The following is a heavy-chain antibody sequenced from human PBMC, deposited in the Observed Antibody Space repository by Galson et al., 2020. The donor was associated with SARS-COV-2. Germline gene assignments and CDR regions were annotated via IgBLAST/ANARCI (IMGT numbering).Heavy chain of an antibody. Sequence: SETLSLTCSVSGTSIISGSYSWNCIRQPPGKGLEWIGYISHSGGTYYNPSLKSRVTISGDRSKNQFSLRLSSVTAADTAVYYCARLHYGEYAPEAFDIWGPGTRVTVAS. CDR1: GTSIISGSYS. CDR2: ISHSGGT. V-gene: IGHV4-30-2*01. J-gene: IGHJ3*02. CDR3: ARLHYGEYAPEAFDI. D-gene: IGHD4-17*01.